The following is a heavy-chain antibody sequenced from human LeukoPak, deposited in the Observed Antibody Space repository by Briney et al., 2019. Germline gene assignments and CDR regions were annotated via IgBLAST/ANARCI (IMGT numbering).Heavy chain of an antibody. Sequence: GGSLRLSCATSGFTFSSYAMSWVRQAPGKGLEWVSAISGSGGSTYYADSVKGRSTISRGNSKNTLYLQMNSPRGEDTAVYYCAKGGPSSGWYHFDYWGQGTLVTVSS. CDR2: ISGSGGST. CDR3: AKGGPSSGWYHFDY. V-gene: IGHV3-23*01. J-gene: IGHJ4*02. D-gene: IGHD6-19*01. CDR1: GFTFSSYA.